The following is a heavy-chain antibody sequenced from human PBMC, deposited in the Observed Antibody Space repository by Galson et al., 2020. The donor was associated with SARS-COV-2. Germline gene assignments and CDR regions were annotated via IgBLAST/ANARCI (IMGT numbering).Heavy chain of an antibody. CDR3: AKDRPPTYEDYPPYYYGFDG. CDR1: GFSFASYA. CDR2: IRMSGDST. Sequence: GGSLRLSCAASGFSFASYAMSWVRQAPGQGLEWISAIRMSGDSTSYAASVKGRFTISRDNSENRLYLQMNSLRAEDTALYFCAKDRPPTYEDYPPYYYGFDGGGQGTTVTVSS. D-gene: IGHD4-17*01. J-gene: IGHJ6*02. V-gene: IGHV3-23*01.